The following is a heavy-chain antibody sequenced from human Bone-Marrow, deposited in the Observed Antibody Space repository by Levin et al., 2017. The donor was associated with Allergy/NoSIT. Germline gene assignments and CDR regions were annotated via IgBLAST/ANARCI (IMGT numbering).Heavy chain of an antibody. CDR3: AKVTYGKYFDY. J-gene: IGHJ4*02. Sequence: GGSLRLSCAASGFTFATYAMSWVRQAPGKGLEWVSSISNTGSTYYGDSVKGRFTISRDNSKNTLYLHMNSLRAEDTAVYYGAKVTYGKYFDYWGQGTLVTVSS. CDR1: GFTFATYA. CDR2: ISNTGST. D-gene: IGHD4-17*01. V-gene: IGHV3-23*02.